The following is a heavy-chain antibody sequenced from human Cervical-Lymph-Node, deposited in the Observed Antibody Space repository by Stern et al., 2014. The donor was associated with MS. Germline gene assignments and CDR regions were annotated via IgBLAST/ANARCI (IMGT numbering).Heavy chain of an antibody. CDR2: FDPEGVKI. J-gene: IGHJ3*02. CDR1: GYSLTEFS. CDR3: ATGGVTMIGVVDDAFEI. V-gene: IGHV1-24*01. Sequence: QVQLVQSGSEVKEPGASVKVSCKVSGYSLTEFSIHWVRQPPGRGLEWMGGFDPEGVKIAYAQKFQGRVALTEDTSTDTAYMELSSLRSEDTAVYYCATGGVTMIGVVDDAFEIWGQGTMVSVSS. D-gene: IGHD3-22*01.